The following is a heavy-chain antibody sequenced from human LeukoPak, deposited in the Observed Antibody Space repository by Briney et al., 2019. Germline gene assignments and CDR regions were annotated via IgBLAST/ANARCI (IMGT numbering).Heavy chain of an antibody. Sequence: SETLSLTXTVSGGSISSYYWSWIRQPPGKGLEWIGYIYYSGSTNYNPSLKSRVTISVDTSKNQFSLKLSSVTAADTAVYYCARADILTGFGGSWGQGTLVTVSS. V-gene: IGHV4-59*01. CDR2: IYYSGST. CDR3: ARADILTGFGGS. D-gene: IGHD3-9*01. CDR1: GGSISSYY. J-gene: IGHJ4*02.